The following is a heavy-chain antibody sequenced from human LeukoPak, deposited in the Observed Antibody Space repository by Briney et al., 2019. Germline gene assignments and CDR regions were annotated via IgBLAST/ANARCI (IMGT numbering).Heavy chain of an antibody. J-gene: IGHJ6*02. V-gene: IGHV3-9*01. Sequence: GGSLRLSCAASGFTFNDYAMNWVRQVPGNGLEWVSRINWNSGSIDYADSVKGRFSISRDNAKNSLYLQMNSLRAEDTALYFCAKDSSSSNYYYGMDVWGQGTTVTVSS. D-gene: IGHD6-6*01. CDR3: AKDSSSSNYYYGMDV. CDR1: GFTFNDYA. CDR2: INWNSGSI.